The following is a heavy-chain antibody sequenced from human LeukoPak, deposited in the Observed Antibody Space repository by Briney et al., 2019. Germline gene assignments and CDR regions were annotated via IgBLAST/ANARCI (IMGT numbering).Heavy chain of an antibody. CDR1: GFIFSNYW. CDR2: ISSDGSDT. V-gene: IGHV3-74*01. D-gene: IGHD6-13*01. Sequence: PGGSLRLSCAASGFIFSNYWMHWVRQAPGKGLVWVSRISSDGSDTTYADSVQGRFTISRDNAKNTLYLQMNSLRAEDTAVYYCARDQDSSSWYGDFDYWGQGTLVTVSS. J-gene: IGHJ4*02. CDR3: ARDQDSSSWYGDFDY.